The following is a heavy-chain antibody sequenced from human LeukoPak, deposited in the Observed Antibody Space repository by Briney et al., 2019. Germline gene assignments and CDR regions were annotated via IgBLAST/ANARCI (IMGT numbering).Heavy chain of an antibody. CDR2: ISYDGSNK. Sequence: PGGSLRLSCAASGFTFSSYGMHWVRQAPGKGLEWVAVISYDGSNKYYADSVKGRFTISRDNSKNTLYLQMNSLRAEDTAVYYCAKERVGATLDFDYWGQGTLVTVSS. D-gene: IGHD1-26*01. J-gene: IGHJ4*02. CDR1: GFTFSSYG. CDR3: AKERVGATLDFDY. V-gene: IGHV3-30*18.